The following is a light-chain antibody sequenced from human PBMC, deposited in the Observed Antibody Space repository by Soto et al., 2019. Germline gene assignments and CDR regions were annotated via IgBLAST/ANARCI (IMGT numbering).Light chain of an antibody. V-gene: IGKV3D-20*02. Sequence: DIVLTQSPGTLSLSRGGRATLACRARQTVNSVYLAWYKQKPGQAPVLLNYGTSSRATGIPDRFSGSGSGTDFTLTISSLEPEDFAVYYCQHRYNWLITFGQGTRLE. J-gene: IGKJ5*01. CDR1: QTVNSVY. CDR3: QHRYNWLIT. CDR2: GTS.